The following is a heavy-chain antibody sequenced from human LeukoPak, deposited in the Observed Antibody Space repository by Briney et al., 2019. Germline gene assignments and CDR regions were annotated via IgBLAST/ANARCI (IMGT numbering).Heavy chain of an antibody. V-gene: IGHV1-69*06. D-gene: IGHD3-16*02. J-gene: IGHJ4*02. CDR3: AEGSRLRGAGSYRF. CDR2: IIPIFDTP. CDR1: GGIFGSYA. Sequence: ASVKVSCKVSGGIFGSYAINWVRQAPGQGLEWLGRIIPIFDTPNYAQTFQGRVTISADKSTRTVYMELTSLRSEDTALYYCAEGSRLRGAGSYRFWGQGTLVTVSS.